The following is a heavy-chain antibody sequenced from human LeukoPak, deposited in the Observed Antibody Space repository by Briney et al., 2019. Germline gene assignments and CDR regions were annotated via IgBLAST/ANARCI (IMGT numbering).Heavy chain of an antibody. Sequence: GASVKVSCKASGYTLTGYYMHWLRQAPGQGLEWMGWINPNSGDTNYAQKFQGRITMTRDMSINTAYMELSRLTSDDTAVYYCAKNPYEYYFDYWGQGTLVTVSS. V-gene: IGHV1-2*02. CDR3: AKNPYEYYFDY. J-gene: IGHJ4*02. D-gene: IGHD5-12*01. CDR2: INPNSGDT. CDR1: GYTLTGYY.